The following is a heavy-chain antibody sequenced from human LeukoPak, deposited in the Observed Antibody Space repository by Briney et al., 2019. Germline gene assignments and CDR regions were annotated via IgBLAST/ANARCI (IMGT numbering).Heavy chain of an antibody. J-gene: IGHJ6*04. V-gene: IGHV3-48*01. D-gene: IGHD2-2*01. CDR1: GFTFSIYN. CDR3: ARDLTVPTSMDV. Sequence: PGGSLRLSCAASGFTFSIYNINWVRQAPGKGLEWVSYISSSSSIIYYADSVTGRFTISRDNAKNSLYLQMNSLRAEDTAVYYCARDLTVPTSMDVWGKGTTVTVSS. CDR2: ISSSSSII.